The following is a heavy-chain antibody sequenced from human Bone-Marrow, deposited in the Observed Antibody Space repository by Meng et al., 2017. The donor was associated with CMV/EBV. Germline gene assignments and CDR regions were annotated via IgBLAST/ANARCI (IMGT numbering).Heavy chain of an antibody. J-gene: IGHJ3*02. D-gene: IGHD2-2*02. Sequence: ASVKVSCKASGGTFSSYTISWVRQAPGRGLEWMGWINPNSGGTNYAQKFQGRVTMTRDTSISTAYMELSRLRSDDTAVYYCARIGTYCSSTSCYTFDIWGQGTMVTVSS. CDR3: ARIGTYCSSTSCYTFDI. CDR2: INPNSGGT. CDR1: GGTFSSYT. V-gene: IGHV1-2*02.